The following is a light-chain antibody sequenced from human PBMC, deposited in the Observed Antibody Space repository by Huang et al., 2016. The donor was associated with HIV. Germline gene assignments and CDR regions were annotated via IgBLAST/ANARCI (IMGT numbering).Light chain of an antibody. CDR3: QQLHSYPIT. V-gene: IGKV1-13*02. J-gene: IGKJ5*01. Sequence: VRLTQSPSSLSASVGDTVIISCRASQDIGTSLAWYQQKTGGAPKLLISGASTLQSGVPSRFSGDSVGTYVTLFINNLQPEDFATDDCQQLHSYPITFGQGTRLDIK. CDR1: QDIGTS. CDR2: GAS.